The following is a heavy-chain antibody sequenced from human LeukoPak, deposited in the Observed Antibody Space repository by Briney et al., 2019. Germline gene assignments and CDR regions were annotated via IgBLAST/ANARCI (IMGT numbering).Heavy chain of an antibody. CDR3: ARGLNDYILPKN. CDR2: IYSGGGST. J-gene: IGHJ4*02. Sequence: PGGSLRLSCAASGFTVSTNYMSWVRQAPGKGPEWVSIIYSGGGSTYYADSVKGRFTISRDNSKNTLYLHMSSLRAEDTAVYYCARGLNDYILPKNWGQGTLVTVSS. V-gene: IGHV3-66*01. D-gene: IGHD4-11*01. CDR1: GFTVSTNY.